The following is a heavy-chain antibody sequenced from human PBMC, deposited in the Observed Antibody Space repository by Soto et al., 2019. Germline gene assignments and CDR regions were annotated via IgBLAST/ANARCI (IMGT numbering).Heavy chain of an antibody. CDR1: GFTFSGYS. CDR2: ISSSSKNI. D-gene: IGHD1-26*01. CDR3: ARDHSDLWEPDQYCQY. V-gene: IGHV3-21*01. J-gene: IGHJ1*01. Sequence: GGSLRLSCAASGFTFSGYSMNWVRLAPGKGLEWVSSISSSSKNIYYADSVKGRFTISRDNAKDLLYLQMNSLRAEDTAVYYCARDHSDLWEPDQYCQYWGHGS.